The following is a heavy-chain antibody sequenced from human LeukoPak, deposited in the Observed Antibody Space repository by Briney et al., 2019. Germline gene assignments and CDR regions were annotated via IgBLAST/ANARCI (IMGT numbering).Heavy chain of an antibody. CDR2: INPNSGGT. Sequence: ASVKVSCKASGYTFTGYYMHWVRQAPGQGLEWMGWINPNSGGTNYAQKFQGRVTMTRDTSISTAYMELSRLRSDDTAVYYCARIGIGIAVASHFDYWGQGTLVTVSS. V-gene: IGHV1-2*02. CDR3: ARIGIGIAVASHFDY. D-gene: IGHD6-19*01. J-gene: IGHJ4*02. CDR1: GYTFTGYY.